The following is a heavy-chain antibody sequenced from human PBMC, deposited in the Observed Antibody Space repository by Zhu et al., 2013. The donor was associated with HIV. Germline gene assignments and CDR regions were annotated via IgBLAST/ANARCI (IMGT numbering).Heavy chain of an antibody. CDR1: GGTFSRYA. V-gene: IGHV1-69*01. D-gene: IGHD3-10*01. CDR3: ARDRWGFGKEFDP. CDR2: IIPLFATA. Sequence: QVQLVQSGAEVKKPGSSVKVSCKASGGTFSRYAISWVRQAPGQGLEWMGGIIPLFATANYAQKFQGRVTITADESTSTAYMELSSLRSEDTAVYYCARDRWGFGKEFDPVGPGEPWSPSP. J-gene: IGHJ5*02.